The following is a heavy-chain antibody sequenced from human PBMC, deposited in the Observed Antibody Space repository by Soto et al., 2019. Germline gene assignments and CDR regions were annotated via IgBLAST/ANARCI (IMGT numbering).Heavy chain of an antibody. CDR2: INPNGGGT. CDR3: ATKDDHKDDQPYYYGMDV. D-gene: IGHD3-16*01. J-gene: IGHJ6*02. CDR1: GYRDSDYY. V-gene: IGHV1-2*04. Sequence: DSVRAYSKAAGYRDSDYYIFGVGQANKKGLEWVAWINPNGGGTTYAQKFRDWVTVTRDTSIGTAYLELTGLKSDDAAVYFCATKDDHKDDQPYYYGMDVWGQGTTVTVSS.